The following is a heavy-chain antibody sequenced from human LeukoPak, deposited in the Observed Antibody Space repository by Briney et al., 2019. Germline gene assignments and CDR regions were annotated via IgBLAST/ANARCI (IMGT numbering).Heavy chain of an antibody. CDR2: IYNSETT. CDR1: GASISRYY. Sequence: SETLSLTCAVSGASISRYYWSWIRQSPGKGLEWIGYIYNSETTNYNPSLKSRVAMSLYTSKSQFSLRLRSVTAADTALYFCAGGGYCSSASCFAPLFDWWGRGILVTVSS. J-gene: IGHJ4*02. D-gene: IGHD2-2*01. CDR3: AGGGYCSSASCFAPLFDW. V-gene: IGHV4-59*01.